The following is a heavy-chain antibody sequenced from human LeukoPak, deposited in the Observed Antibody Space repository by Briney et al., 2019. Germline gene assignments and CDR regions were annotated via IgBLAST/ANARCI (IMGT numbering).Heavy chain of an antibody. CDR3: AKPGEASNYYFDY. CDR2: ITGSGDSGDRT. J-gene: IGHJ4*02. D-gene: IGHD2-21*01. V-gene: IGHV3-23*01. Sequence: GGSLRLSCAASGFTFSSYAMSWVRQAPGKGLEWVSAITGSGDSGDRTYYADSVKGRFTISRDNSKNTLYLQMNSLRAEDTALYYCAKPGEASNYYFDYWGQGALVTVSS. CDR1: GFTFSSYA.